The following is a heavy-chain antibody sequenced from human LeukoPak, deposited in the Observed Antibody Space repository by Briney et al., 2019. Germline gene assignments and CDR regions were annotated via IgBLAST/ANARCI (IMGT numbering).Heavy chain of an antibody. CDR2: ISAYNGNT. CDR1: GYXFTSYG. V-gene: IGHV1-18*01. Sequence: GASVKVSCKASGYXFTSYGISWVRQAPGQGLEWMGWISAYNGNTNYAQKLQGRVTMTTDTSTSTAYMELRSLRSDDTAVYYCARNPIPNINYYDSSGEGDWFDPWGQGTLVTVSS. J-gene: IGHJ5*02. CDR3: ARNPIPNINYYDSSGEGDWFDP. D-gene: IGHD3-22*01.